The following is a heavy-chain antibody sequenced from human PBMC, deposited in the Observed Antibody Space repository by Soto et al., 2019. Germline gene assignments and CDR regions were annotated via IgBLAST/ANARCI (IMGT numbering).Heavy chain of an antibody. V-gene: IGHV3-53*01. J-gene: IGHJ4*02. CDR2: LYPDGRA. Sequence: GGSLRLSCTASGFTVSSHYLTWVRQAPGKGLMWVSILYPDGRAYHADSVKGRFTFSTDNSKNSVHLQMNNLRTEDSAVYYCARGLGREYRDNTGYFRLDHWGQGTLVTVSS. CDR3: ARGLGREYRDNTGYFRLDH. CDR1: GFTVSSHY. D-gene: IGHD3-22*01.